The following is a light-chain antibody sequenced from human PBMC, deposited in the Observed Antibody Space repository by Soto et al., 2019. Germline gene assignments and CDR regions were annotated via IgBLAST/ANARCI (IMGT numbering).Light chain of an antibody. CDR3: QQRSNWPPT. Sequence: EIVLTQSPGTLSLSPGERATLSCRASQSVSSSYLAWYQQKPGQAPRLLIYDASTRATGIPARFSGSGSGTEFTLTISSLQSEDFAVYYCQQRSNWPPTFGQGTRLEIK. CDR1: QSVSSSY. V-gene: IGKV3D-20*02. J-gene: IGKJ5*01. CDR2: DAS.